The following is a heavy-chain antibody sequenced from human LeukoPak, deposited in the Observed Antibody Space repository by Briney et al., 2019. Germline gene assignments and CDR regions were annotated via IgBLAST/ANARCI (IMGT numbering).Heavy chain of an antibody. V-gene: IGHV1-69*10. Sequence: ASVKVSCKASGDTFKSYVISWVRQAPGQGLEWMGRIIPIVNETDYTQKFQGRVTFTADKSTSTAYMELSGLTSEDTAVYYCAAALYIGQLLSAFDFWGQGTPVIVSS. CDR2: IIPIVNET. CDR3: AAALYIGQLLSAFDF. D-gene: IGHD3-10*01. J-gene: IGHJ4*02. CDR1: GDTFKSYV.